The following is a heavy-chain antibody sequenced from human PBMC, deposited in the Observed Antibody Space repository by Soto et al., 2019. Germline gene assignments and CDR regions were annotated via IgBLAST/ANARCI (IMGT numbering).Heavy chain of an antibody. D-gene: IGHD3-16*01. V-gene: IGHV3-7*01. CDR1: GFTFSSYW. CDR3: ASSPPRVWSWYYFDY. J-gene: IGHJ4*02. Sequence: GGSLRLSCAASGFTFSSYWMSWVRQAPGKGLEWVANIKQDGSEKYYVDSVKGRFTISRDNAKNSLYLQMNSLRAEDTAVYYCASSPPRVWSWYYFDYWGQGTLVTVSS. CDR2: IKQDGSEK.